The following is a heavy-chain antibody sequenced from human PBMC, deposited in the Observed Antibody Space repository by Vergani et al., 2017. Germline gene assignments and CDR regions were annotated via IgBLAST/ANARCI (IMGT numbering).Heavy chain of an antibody. Sequence: QVQLQESGPGLVKPSETLSLTCTVSGDSVISTDYYWGWIRQPPGKGLEWIGSMDYSGSTSYNPSLESRISISFETPKNQFSLMLTSVTAADTAVYYCASKRGACRAAYCHSYDFWGPGTLVGVSS. CDR1: GDSVISTDYY. CDR3: ASKRGACRAAYCHSYDF. CDR2: MDYSGST. V-gene: IGHV4-39*01. J-gene: IGHJ4*02. D-gene: IGHD2-15*01.